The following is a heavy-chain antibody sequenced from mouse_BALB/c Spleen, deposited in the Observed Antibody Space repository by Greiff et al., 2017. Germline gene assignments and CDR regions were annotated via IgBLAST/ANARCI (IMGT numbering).Heavy chain of an antibody. J-gene: IGHJ4*01. CDR3: ARGNYYGSSYGASMDY. D-gene: IGHD1-1*01. V-gene: IGHV3-6*02. CDR2: ISYDGSN. CDR1: GYSITSGYY. Sequence: EVQLQESGPGLVKPSQSLSLTCSVTGYSITSGYYWNWIRQFPGNKLEWMGYISYDGSNNYNPSLKNRISITRDTSKNQFFLKLNSVTTEDTATYYCARGNYYGSSYGASMDYWGQGTSVTVSS.